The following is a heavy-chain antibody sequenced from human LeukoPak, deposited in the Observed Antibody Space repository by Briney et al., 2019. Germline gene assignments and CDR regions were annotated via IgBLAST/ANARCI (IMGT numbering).Heavy chain of an antibody. CDR3: ARLSGYDWESSYDY. CDR2: INHSGST. V-gene: IGHV4-34*01. J-gene: IGHJ4*02. D-gene: IGHD5-12*01. CDR1: GGSFSGYY. Sequence: SETLSLTCAVYGGSFSGYYWSWIRQPPGKGLEWIGEINHSGSTNYNPSLKSRVTISVDTSKNQFSLKLSSVTAADTAVYYCARLSGYDWESSYDYWGQGTLVTVSS.